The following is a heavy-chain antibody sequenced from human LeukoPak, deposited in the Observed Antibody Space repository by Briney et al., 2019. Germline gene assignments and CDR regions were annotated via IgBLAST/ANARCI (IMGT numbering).Heavy chain of an antibody. CDR3: ARLWGGNGYSGGSLNL. Sequence: PGGSLRLSCAASGYTFSRHGIHWVRQAPAKGLEWVAVGWYDGRNRDYADSVKGRFTISKDNSNNMVFLQMDRLRAEDTAVYYCARLWGGNGYSGGSLNLWGQGTLVTVSS. CDR1: GYTFSRHG. D-gene: IGHD3-16*01. V-gene: IGHV3-33*01. CDR2: GWYDGRNR. J-gene: IGHJ5*02.